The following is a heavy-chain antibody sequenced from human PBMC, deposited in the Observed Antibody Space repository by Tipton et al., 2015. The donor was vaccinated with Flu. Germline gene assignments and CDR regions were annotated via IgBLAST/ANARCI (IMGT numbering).Heavy chain of an antibody. CDR2: IYYSGST. J-gene: IGHJ4*02. CDR3: ASIDYYGSGSYHNPFDY. Sequence: TLSLTYTVSGGSISSYYWSWIRQPPGKGLEWIGYIYYSGSTNYNPSLKSRVTISVDTSKNQFSLKLSSVTAADTAVYYCASIDYYGSGSYHNPFDYWGQGTLVTVSS. V-gene: IGHV4-59*01. CDR1: GGSISSYY. D-gene: IGHD3-10*01.